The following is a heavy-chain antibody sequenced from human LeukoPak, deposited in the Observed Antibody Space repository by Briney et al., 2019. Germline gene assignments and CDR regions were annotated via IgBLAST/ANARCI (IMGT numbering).Heavy chain of an antibody. D-gene: IGHD3-10*01. J-gene: IGHJ1*01. CDR1: GYTFTSYG. CDR3: ARDLSILWFGELLH. V-gene: IGHV1-18*01. CDR2: ISAYNGNT. Sequence: ASVKVSCKASGYTFTSYGISWVRQAPGQGLEWMGWISAYNGNTNYAQKLQGRVTMTTDTSTSTAYMELRSLRSDDTAVYYCARDLSILWFGELLHWGQGTLVTVSS.